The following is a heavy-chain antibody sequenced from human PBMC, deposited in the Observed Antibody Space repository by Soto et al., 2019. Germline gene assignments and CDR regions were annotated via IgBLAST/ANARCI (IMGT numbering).Heavy chain of an antibody. V-gene: IGHV4-59*01. CDR1: GGSISIYY. CDR3: ARAGNYYGSGSYVYYYGMDV. J-gene: IGHJ6*02. Sequence: SETLSLTCTVSGGSISIYYWSWIRQPPGEGLEWIGYIYYSGSTNYNPSLKSRVTIPVDTSKNQFSLKLSSVTAADTAVYYCARAGNYYGSGSYVYYYGMDVWGQGTTVTVSS. D-gene: IGHD3-10*01. CDR2: IYYSGST.